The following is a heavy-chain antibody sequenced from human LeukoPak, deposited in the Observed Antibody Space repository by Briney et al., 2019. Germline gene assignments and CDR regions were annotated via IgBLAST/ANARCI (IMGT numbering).Heavy chain of an antibody. CDR2: ISGSGGST. J-gene: IGHJ4*02. Sequence: PGGSLRLSCAASGLIFSSYAMSWVRQAPGKGLEWVSGISGSGGSTYYADSVKGRFTISRDNAKNTLYLQMNSLRAEDTSVYYCAREDGGNSDYFDYWGQGTLVTVSS. CDR1: GLIFSSYA. D-gene: IGHD4-23*01. V-gene: IGHV3-23*01. CDR3: AREDGGNSDYFDY.